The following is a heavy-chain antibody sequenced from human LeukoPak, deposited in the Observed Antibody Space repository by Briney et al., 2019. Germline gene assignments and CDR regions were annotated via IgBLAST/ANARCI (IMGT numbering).Heavy chain of an antibody. D-gene: IGHD5-24*01. Sequence: GTLRLSCAASGFSFSSYGISWVRQAPGKGLEWVSTINTSGGTTYYADSVKGRFTVSRDNSKNTLYLQMNSLSAEDTAIYYCAKDDRWLQYNDWGQGTLVTVSS. CDR3: AKDDRWLQYND. CDR1: GFSFSSYG. J-gene: IGHJ4*02. CDR2: INTSGGTT. V-gene: IGHV3-23*01.